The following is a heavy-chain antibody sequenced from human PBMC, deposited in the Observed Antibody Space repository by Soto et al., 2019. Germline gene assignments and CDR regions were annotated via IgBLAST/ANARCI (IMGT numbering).Heavy chain of an antibody. Sequence: QIQMVQSGAEVKQPGASVKISCKTSGYPFPTNSTNGFGQAPGQGLEWMAWISTTSGNTHYAERVQGRVTVTLDKSARTAFMEMWGLTSDDTAVYFCARDNGYYDFWGQGTLVTVSS. J-gene: IGHJ4*02. D-gene: IGHD2-8*01. CDR3: ARDNGYYDF. CDR2: ISTTSGNT. V-gene: IGHV1-18*01. CDR1: GYPFPTNS.